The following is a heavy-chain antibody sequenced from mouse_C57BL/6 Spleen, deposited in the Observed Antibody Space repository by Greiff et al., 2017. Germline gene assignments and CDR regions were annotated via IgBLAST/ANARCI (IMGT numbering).Heavy chain of an antibody. CDR2: IYPGSGST. J-gene: IGHJ4*01. Sequence: QVQLQQPGAELVKPGASVKMSCKASGYTFTSYWITWVKQRPGQVLEWIGDIYPGSGSTNYNEKFKGKATLTVDTSSSTAYMELHSLTSEDSAVYFCARKGGYDPFYAMDYWGQGTSVTVSS. CDR1: GYTFTSYW. D-gene: IGHD2-2*01. V-gene: IGHV1-55*01. CDR3: ARKGGYDPFYAMDY.